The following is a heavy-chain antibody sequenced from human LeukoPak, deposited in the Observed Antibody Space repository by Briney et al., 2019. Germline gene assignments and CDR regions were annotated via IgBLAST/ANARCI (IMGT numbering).Heavy chain of an antibody. J-gene: IGHJ4*02. CDR2: ISGGSDYI. CDR3: ARWGLGPSFDY. Sequence: PGGSLRLSCTTSGFNFRAYWMGWVRQAPGKGLEWVSYISGGSDYIFYTDSVKGRFTISRDNAKKSLYLQLNSLRVEDTAVYYCARWGLGPSFDYWGQGTRVTVSS. CDR1: GFNFRAYW. V-gene: IGHV3-21*01. D-gene: IGHD1-26*01.